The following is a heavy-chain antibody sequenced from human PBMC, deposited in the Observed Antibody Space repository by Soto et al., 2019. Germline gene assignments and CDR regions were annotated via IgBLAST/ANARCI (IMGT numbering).Heavy chain of an antibody. CDR1: GFTFSSYG. CDR3: ARDMTGLRLGALGAGGMDV. J-gene: IGHJ6*02. Sequence: PGGSLRLSCAASGFTFSSYGMHWVRQAPGKGLEWVAVIWYDGSNKYYADSVKGRFTISRDNSNNTLYLQMNSLRAEDTAVYYCARDMTGLRLGALGAGGMDVWGQGTTVTVSS. CDR2: IWYDGSNK. D-gene: IGHD3-16*01. V-gene: IGHV3-33*01.